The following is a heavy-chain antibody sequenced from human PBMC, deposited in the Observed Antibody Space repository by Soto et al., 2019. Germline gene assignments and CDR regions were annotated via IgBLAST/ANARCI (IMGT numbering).Heavy chain of an antibody. CDR2: INPADSDT. D-gene: IGHD3-22*01. J-gene: IGHJ4*02. Sequence: GESLKISCWGSGYSFTTYWIGWVRQMPGKGLEWMGIINPADSDTRYSPSFQGQVTLSVDNSISTAYLQWTSLKGSDTAMYYCARKNYYDTGGYRNYYFDYWGQGSLVTVSS. CDR1: GYSFTTYW. V-gene: IGHV5-51*01. CDR3: ARKNYYDTGGYRNYYFDY.